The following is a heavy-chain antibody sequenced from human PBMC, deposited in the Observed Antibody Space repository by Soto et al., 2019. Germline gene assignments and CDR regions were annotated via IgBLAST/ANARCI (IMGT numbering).Heavy chain of an antibody. V-gene: IGHV3-30-3*01. Sequence: QVQLVESGGGVVQPGRSLRLSCAASGFTFSSYAMHWVRQAPGKGLEWVAVISYGGSNKYYADSVKGRFTISRDNSKNTLYLQMNSLRAEDTAVYYCAREGQDSGSYRAHDAFDIWGQGTMVTVSS. CDR2: ISYGGSNK. CDR3: AREGQDSGSYRAHDAFDI. J-gene: IGHJ3*02. CDR1: GFTFSSYA. D-gene: IGHD1-26*01.